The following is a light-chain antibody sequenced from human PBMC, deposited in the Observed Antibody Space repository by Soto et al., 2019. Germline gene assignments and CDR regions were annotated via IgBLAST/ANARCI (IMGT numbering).Light chain of an antibody. CDR2: QDS. CDR1: KLGDKY. J-gene: IGLJ1*01. Sequence: SYELTQPPSVSVSPGQTATITCSGDKLGDKYVCWYQQKPGQAPVLVIYQDSKRPSGIPERFSGSNSGNTATLTISGAQAMDEDDYYCQAWISSTGLFGTGTKLTVL. V-gene: IGLV3-1*01. CDR3: QAWISSTGL.